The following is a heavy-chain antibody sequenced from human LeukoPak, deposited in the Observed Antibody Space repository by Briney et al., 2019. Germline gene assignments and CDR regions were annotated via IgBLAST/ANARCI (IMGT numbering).Heavy chain of an antibody. CDR3: ASFEGVAAAGTEDY. V-gene: IGHV3-30-3*01. J-gene: IGHJ4*02. CDR2: ISYDGSNK. Sequence: PGGSLRLSCAASGFTFSSYAMHWVRQAPGKGLEWVAVISYDGSNKYYADSVKGRFTISRDNSKNTLYLQMNSLRAEDTAVYYCASFEGVAAAGTEDYWGQGTLVTVSS. CDR1: GFTFSSYA. D-gene: IGHD6-13*01.